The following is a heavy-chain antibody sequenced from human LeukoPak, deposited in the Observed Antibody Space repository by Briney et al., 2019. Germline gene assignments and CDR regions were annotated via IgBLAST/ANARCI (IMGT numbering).Heavy chain of an antibody. CDR2: VYYAGIT. D-gene: IGHD6-19*01. CDR3: ARQGYKSGWYPTFDF. Sequence: SETLSLTCTVSGDSIGTYYWSWIRRPPGKGLEWIGHVYYAGITDYNPSLQSRVTISVDPSRNQLSLKLNSVTAADTAVYYCARQGYKSGWYPTFDFWGPGTQVIVSS. V-gene: IGHV4-59*01. CDR1: GDSIGTYY. J-gene: IGHJ4*02.